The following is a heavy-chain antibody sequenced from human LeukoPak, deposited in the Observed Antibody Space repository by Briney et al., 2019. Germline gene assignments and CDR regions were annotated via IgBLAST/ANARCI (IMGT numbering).Heavy chain of an antibody. CDR2: ISYSGST. CDR3: ARGPPIRYPAFDY. V-gene: IGHV4-61*05. Sequence: PSETLSLTCTVSGGSISSSSYYWGWIRQPPGKGLEWIGYISYSGSTNYNPSLKSRVTISVDTSKNQFSLKVSSVTAADTAVYYCARGPPIRYPAFDYWGQGTLVTVSS. CDR1: GGSISSSSYY. J-gene: IGHJ4*02. D-gene: IGHD3-9*01.